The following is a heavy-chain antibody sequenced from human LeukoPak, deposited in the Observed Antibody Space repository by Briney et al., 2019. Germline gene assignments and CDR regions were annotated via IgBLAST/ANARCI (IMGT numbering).Heavy chain of an antibody. J-gene: IGHJ5*02. V-gene: IGHV5-51*01. CDR1: GYDFSTKW. CDR3: ARLAPDYADYWFDP. Sequence: GESLQTSCQTSGYDFSTKWIGWVRQMPGKGLEWMGIIYPLESITKYSPAFQGHVTLTADTSINTAFLQWTSLKASDTAIYYCARLAPDYADYWFDPWGQGTFATVSS. CDR2: IYPLESIT. D-gene: IGHD4-17*01.